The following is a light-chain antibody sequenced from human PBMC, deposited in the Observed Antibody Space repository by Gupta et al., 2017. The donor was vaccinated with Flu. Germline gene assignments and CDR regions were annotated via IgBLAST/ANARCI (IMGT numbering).Light chain of an antibody. Sequence: HSALTQPAPVSGSPGHSISISCSRPRSGVGGYNYVSWYQHHPGNAPKLIIYEVRNRPSGVSNRFSGFKSGNTASLTVSGLLAEDEADYYCSSYTSSTTLLFGGGTKLTVL. V-gene: IGLV2-14*01. J-gene: IGLJ3*02. CDR3: SSYTSSTTLL. CDR2: EVR. CDR1: RSGVGGYNY.